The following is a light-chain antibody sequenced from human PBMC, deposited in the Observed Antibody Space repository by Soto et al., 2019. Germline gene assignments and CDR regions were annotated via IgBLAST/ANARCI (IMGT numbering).Light chain of an antibody. V-gene: IGKV1-5*03. CDR2: KAS. J-gene: IGKJ4*01. CDR3: QQYNSYPLT. Sequence: DIQMTQSPSTLSASIGDRVTITCRASQSISTWLAWYQQKSGKAPKLLIYKASSLESGVPSRFSGSGSGTEFTLAITSLKLDDFAPYYCQQYNSYPLTFGGGTKVEIK. CDR1: QSISTW.